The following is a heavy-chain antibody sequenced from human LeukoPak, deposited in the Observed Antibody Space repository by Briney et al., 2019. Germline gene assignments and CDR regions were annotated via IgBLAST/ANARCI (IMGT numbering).Heavy chain of an antibody. CDR1: GGTFSSYA. D-gene: IGHD7-27*01. CDR2: IIPIFGTA. CDR3: ASLLTGDTLDFDY. V-gene: IGHV1-69*13. Sequence: SVKVSCKASGGTFSSYAISWVRQAPGQGLEWMGGIIPIFGTANYAQKFQGRVTITADESTSTAYMELSSLRSEDTAVYYCASLLTGDTLDFDYWGQGTLVTVSS. J-gene: IGHJ4*02.